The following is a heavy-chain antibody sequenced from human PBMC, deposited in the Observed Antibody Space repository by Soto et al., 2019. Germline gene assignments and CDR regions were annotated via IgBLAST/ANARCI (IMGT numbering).Heavy chain of an antibody. CDR1: GGSISSGGYY. CDR3: ATCGYSYGYYYFDY. J-gene: IGHJ4*02. V-gene: IGHV4-31*03. CDR2: IYYSGST. D-gene: IGHD5-18*01. Sequence: QVQLQESGPGLVKPSQTLSLTCTVSGGSISSGGYYWSWIRQHPGKGLEWIGYIYYSGSTYYNPSLKSRVTISVDTSKNQFSLELSSVTAADTAVYYCATCGYSYGYYYFDYWGQGTLVTVSS.